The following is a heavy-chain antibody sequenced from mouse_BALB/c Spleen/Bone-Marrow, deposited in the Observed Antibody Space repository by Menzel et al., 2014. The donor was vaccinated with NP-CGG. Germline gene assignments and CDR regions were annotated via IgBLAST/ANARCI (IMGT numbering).Heavy chain of an antibody. CDR1: GYTFTDYA. V-gene: IGHV1S137*01. CDR3: ARGHYYGSSYYAMDY. Sequence: QVQLQQSGAELVRPGVSVKISCKGSGYTFTDYAMHWVKQSHAKSLEWIGVISTYYGDASYNQKFKGKATMTVDKSSSTAYMELARLTSEDSAIYYCARGHYYGSSYYAMDYRGQGTSVTVSS. D-gene: IGHD1-1*01. CDR2: ISTYYGDA. J-gene: IGHJ4*01.